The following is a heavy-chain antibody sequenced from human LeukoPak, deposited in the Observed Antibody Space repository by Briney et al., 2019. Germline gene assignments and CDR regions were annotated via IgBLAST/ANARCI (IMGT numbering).Heavy chain of an antibody. CDR2: ISGSGGST. CDR3: AKDNYDSSGHYYTLLDY. J-gene: IGHJ4*02. Sequence: PGGSLRLSCAASGFTFDDYGMSWVRQAPGKGLEWVSAISGSGGSTYYADSVKGRFTISRDNSKNTLYLQMNSLRAEDTAVYYCAKDNYDSSGHYYTLLDYWGQGTLVTVSS. CDR1: GFTFDDYG. D-gene: IGHD3-22*01. V-gene: IGHV3-23*01.